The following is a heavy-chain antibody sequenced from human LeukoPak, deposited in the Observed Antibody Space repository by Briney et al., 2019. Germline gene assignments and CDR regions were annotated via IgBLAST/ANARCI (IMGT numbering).Heavy chain of an antibody. CDR1: GFTVSSYG. CDR2: IRYDGSDK. V-gene: IGHV3-30*02. J-gene: IGHJ5*02. CDR3: VRDTSVGASYFDL. D-gene: IGHD1-26*01. Sequence: GGSLRLSCAASGFTVSSYGMHWVRQAPGKGLEWVAYIRYDGSDKYYADSVTGQFTISRDNSKNTLSLQMTTLRPDDTAVSYCVRDTSVGASYFDLWGQGVLVAVSS.